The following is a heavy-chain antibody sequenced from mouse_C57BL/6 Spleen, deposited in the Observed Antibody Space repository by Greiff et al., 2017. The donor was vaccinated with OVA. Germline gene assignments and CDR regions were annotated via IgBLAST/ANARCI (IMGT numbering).Heavy chain of an antibody. D-gene: IGHD1-1*01. CDR1: GFTFSSYA. CDR2: ISDGGSYT. CDR3: ARGRKPYYGSTYWYFDV. Sequence: EVNLVESGGGLVKPGGSLKLSCAASGFTFSSYAMSWVRQTPEKRLEWVATISDGGSYTYYPDNVKGRFTISRDNAKNNLYLQMSHLKSEDTAMYYCARGRKPYYGSTYWYFDVWGTGTTVTVSS. V-gene: IGHV5-4*03. J-gene: IGHJ1*03.